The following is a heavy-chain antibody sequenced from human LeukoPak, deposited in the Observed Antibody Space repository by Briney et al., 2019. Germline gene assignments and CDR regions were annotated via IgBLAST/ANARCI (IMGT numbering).Heavy chain of an antibody. J-gene: IGHJ3*02. V-gene: IGHV3-23*01. CDR1: GFTCSSYA. D-gene: IGHD3-10*01. Sequence: GGSLRLSCAASGFTCSSYAMRWVPQAPGKELEWGSAISGSGGSTYYAVSVKGRLTISRDNSKNALYLQMNSLRAEDTAVYYCAKVRPKHVMVRGVIRLDDAFDIWGQGTMVTVSS. CDR2: ISGSGGST. CDR3: AKVRPKHVMVRGVIRLDDAFDI.